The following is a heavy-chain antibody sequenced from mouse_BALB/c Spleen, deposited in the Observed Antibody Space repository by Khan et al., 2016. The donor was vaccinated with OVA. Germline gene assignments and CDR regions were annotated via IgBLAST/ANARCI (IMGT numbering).Heavy chain of an antibody. CDR3: ARGYCGNYEFVY. D-gene: IGHD1-1*02. CDR2: IFPGTGTT. CDR1: GYSFSSYW. J-gene: IGHJ3*01. V-gene: IGHV1S132*01. Sequence: QVQLQQSGAELVKPGASVKLSCKTSGYSFSSYWIQWVKQRPGQGLGWIGQIFPGTGTTYYNENFKGKATLTVDTSSSTAYMQLSSLTSEDSAVYCCARGYCGNYEFVYWGRGTLVTVSP.